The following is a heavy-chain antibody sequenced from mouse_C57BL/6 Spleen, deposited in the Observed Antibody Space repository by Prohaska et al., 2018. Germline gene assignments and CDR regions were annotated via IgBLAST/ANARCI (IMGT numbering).Heavy chain of an antibody. CDR1: GYTFTSYW. CDR2: IDPSDSYT. V-gene: IGHV1-69*01. J-gene: IGHJ4*01. Sequence: QVQLQQPGAELVMPGASVKLSCTASGYTFTSYWLHWVKQRPGQGLEWIGEIDPSDSYTNYNEKCKGKATLTVDKSSSTAYMQLSSLTSEDSAVYYCATAMDYWGQGTSVTVSS. CDR3: ATAMDY.